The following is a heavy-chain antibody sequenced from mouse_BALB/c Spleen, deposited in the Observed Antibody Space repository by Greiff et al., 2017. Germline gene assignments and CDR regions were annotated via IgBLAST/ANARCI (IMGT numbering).Heavy chain of an antibody. CDR1: GFNIKDTY. CDR3: ARSSDSSGWFAY. CDR2: IDPANGNT. V-gene: IGHV14-3*02. D-gene: IGHD3-2*01. J-gene: IGHJ3*01. Sequence: VQLQQSGAELVKPGASVKLSCTASGFNIKDTYMHWVKQRPEQGLEWIGRIDPANGNTKYDPKFQGKATITADTSSNTAYLQLSSLTSEDTAVYYCARSSDSSGWFAYWGQGTLVTVSA.